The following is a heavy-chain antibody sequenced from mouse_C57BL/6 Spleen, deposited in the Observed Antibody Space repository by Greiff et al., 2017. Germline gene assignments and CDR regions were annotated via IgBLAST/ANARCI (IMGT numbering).Heavy chain of an antibody. CDR1: GYTFTDYS. CDR2: INPISGGT. V-gene: IGHV1-22*01. D-gene: IGHD6-2*01. J-gene: IGHJ3*01. Sequence: EVQLQQSGPELVKPGASVRMSCKASGYTFTDYSITWVKQSHGKGLEWIGYINPISGGTSYNQKFKGKATLTVNKSSSTAYMELRSLTSEDAAVYYCARCGYYVSLAYWGQGPLVTVSA. CDR3: ARCGYYVSLAY.